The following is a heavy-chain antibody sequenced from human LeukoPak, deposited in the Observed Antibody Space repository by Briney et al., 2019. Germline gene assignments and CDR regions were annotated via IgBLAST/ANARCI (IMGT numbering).Heavy chain of an antibody. V-gene: IGHV3-23*01. CDR1: GFTFSSYA. CDR3: AEYRELGDWLSAGWFDP. Sequence: GGSLRLSCAASGFTFSSYAMSWVRQAPGKGLEWVSDICGSGGSTYYADSVKGRFTISRDNSKNTLYLQMSSLGADDTAVYYWAEYRELGDWLSAGWFDPWGQGTLVTVSS. D-gene: IGHD3-9*01. CDR2: ICGSGGST. J-gene: IGHJ5*02.